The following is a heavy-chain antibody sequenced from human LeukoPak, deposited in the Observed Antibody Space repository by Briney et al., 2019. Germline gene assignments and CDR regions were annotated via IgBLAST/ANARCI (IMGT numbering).Heavy chain of an antibody. CDR1: GSTFSSYW. V-gene: IGHV3-74*01. CDR3: ASGGHSNAY. Sequence: GGSLRLSCAASGSTFSSYWMHWVRQAPGKGLVWVARVNTDGSSTSYADSVKGRFTISRDNAKKMLYMQMNSLGAEDKVVYYWASGGHSNAYWGQGTLVTVSS. D-gene: IGHD4-11*01. CDR2: VNTDGSST. J-gene: IGHJ4*02.